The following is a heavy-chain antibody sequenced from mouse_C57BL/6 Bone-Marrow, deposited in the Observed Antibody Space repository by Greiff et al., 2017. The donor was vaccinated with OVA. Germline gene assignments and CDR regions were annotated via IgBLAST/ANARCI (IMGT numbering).Heavy chain of an antibody. V-gene: IGHV1-64*01. J-gene: IGHJ3*01. Sequence: QVQLKQPGAELVKPGASVKLSCKASGYTFTSYWMHWVKQRPGQGLEWIGMIHPNSGSTNYNEKFKSKATLTVDKSSSTAYMQLSSLTSEDSAVYYCARKLYDYDEGSWFAYWGQGTLVTVSA. CDR3: ARKLYDYDEGSWFAY. D-gene: IGHD2-4*01. CDR1: GYTFTSYW. CDR2: IHPNSGST.